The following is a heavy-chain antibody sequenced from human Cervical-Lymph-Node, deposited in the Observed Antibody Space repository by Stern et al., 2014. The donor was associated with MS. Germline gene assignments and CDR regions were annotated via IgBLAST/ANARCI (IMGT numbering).Heavy chain of an antibody. Sequence: EVQLVQSGPEVKRPGESLKISCQASGYTFTSYWIGGVRQMPGKGLEWIAIIFPGGSDIRYSPSFQGQVTISADKSSSTAYLQWNNLKASDPAIYYCARQRYFDYWGQGTLVTVSS. CDR3: ARQRYFDY. CDR1: GYTFTSYW. V-gene: IGHV5-51*01. J-gene: IGHJ4*02. CDR2: IFPGGSDI.